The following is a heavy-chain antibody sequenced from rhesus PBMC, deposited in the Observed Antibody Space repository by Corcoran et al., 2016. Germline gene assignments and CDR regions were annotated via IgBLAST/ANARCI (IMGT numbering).Heavy chain of an antibody. CDR3: ARVPNNIWTGYYLSSWYFDL. V-gene: IGHV2-95*01. J-gene: IGHJ2*01. Sequence: QVTLKESGPALVKPTQTLTLTCTFSGFSISTIGTGVGWIRQPPGQALEWLASLYWNYSNYWKETKNYSTTQKSRLRIPKDTSKNQVVLTMNNMDPVDTATYYCARVPNNIWTGYYLSSWYFDLWGPGTPITISS. CDR1: GFSISTIGTG. CDR2: LYWNYSNYWKETK. D-gene: IGHD3-3*01.